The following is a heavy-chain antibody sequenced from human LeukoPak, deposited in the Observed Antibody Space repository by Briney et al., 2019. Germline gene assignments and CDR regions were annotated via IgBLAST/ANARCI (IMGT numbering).Heavy chain of an antibody. CDR2: IIPILGIA. Sequence: GASVKVSCKASGYTFTSYGISWVRQAPGQGLEWMGRIIPILGIANYAQKFQGRVTITADKSTSTAYMELSSLRSEDTAVYYCARGEGYGDYVGYWGQGTLVTVSS. CDR3: ARGEGYGDYVGY. CDR1: GYTFTSYG. D-gene: IGHD4-17*01. J-gene: IGHJ4*02. V-gene: IGHV1-69*04.